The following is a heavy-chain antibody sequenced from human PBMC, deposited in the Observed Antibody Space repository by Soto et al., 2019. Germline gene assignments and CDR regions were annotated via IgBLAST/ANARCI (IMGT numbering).Heavy chain of an antibody. CDR1: GFTFSRFG. D-gene: IGHD2-15*01. CDR2: IWFDGSNK. V-gene: IGHV3-33*01. CDR3: AIDVGDYLDY. Sequence: QVQLVESGGGVVQPGRSLRLSCAASGFTFSRFGMHWVRQAPGKGLEWVALIWFDGSNKYYADSVKGRFTVSRDNSKNTLYLQMNSLSAEDTAVYYCAIDVGDYLDYWGQGTLVTVSS. J-gene: IGHJ4*02.